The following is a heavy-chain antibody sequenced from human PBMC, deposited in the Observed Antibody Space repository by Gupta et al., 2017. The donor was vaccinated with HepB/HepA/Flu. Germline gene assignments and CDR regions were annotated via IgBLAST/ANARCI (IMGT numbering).Heavy chain of an antibody. D-gene: IGHD5-18*01. CDR3: ARTTWIQLWTDYYYYYYMDV. Sequence: QVQLVQSGAEVKKPGASVKVSCKASGYTFTGYYMHWVRQAPGQGLEWMGWINPNSGGTNYAQKFQGRVTMTRDTSISTAYMELSRLRSDDTAVYYCARTTWIQLWTDYYYYYYMDVWGKGTTVTVSS. V-gene: IGHV1-2*02. J-gene: IGHJ6*03. CDR2: INPNSGGT. CDR1: GYTFTGYY.